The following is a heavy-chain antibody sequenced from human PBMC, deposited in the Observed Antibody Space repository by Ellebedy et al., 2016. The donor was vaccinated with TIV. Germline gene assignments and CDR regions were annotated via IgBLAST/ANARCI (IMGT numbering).Heavy chain of an antibody. CDR1: GYTFTSYA. CDR3: ARVGDTVTTSYYFDY. V-gene: IGHV1-69*04. Sequence: ASVKVSCKASGYTFTSYAMHWVRQAPGQRLEWMGRIIPILGIANYAQKFQGRVTITADKSTSTAYMELSSLRSDDTAVYYCARVGDTVTTSYYFDYWGQGTLVTVSS. CDR2: IIPILGIA. J-gene: IGHJ4*02. D-gene: IGHD4-17*01.